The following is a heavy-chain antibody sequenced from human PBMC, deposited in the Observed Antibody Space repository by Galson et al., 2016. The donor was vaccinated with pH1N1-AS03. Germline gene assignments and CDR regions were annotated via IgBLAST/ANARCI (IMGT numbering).Heavy chain of an antibody. CDR1: GLSLSELS. Sequence: GLSLSELSMHWVRQAPGKGLEWMGCFDREDGEAIYAQKFQGRLTVTEDRSTDTAYMELSSLRPEDTATYYCATDYDYWGQGTLVTVSS. CDR3: ATDYDY. V-gene: IGHV1-24*01. CDR2: FDREDGEA. J-gene: IGHJ4*02.